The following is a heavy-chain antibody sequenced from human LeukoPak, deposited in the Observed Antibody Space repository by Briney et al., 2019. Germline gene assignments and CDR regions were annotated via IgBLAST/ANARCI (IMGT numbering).Heavy chain of an antibody. J-gene: IGHJ3*02. Sequence: ASVKVSCKASGGTFSSYAINWVRQAPGQGLEWMGWISAYNGNTNYAQKLQGRVTMTTDTSTSTAYMELRSLRSDDTAVYYCARPTGTDAFDIWGQGTMVTVSS. V-gene: IGHV1-18*01. CDR3: ARPTGTDAFDI. D-gene: IGHD1-1*01. CDR2: ISAYNGNT. CDR1: GGTFSSYA.